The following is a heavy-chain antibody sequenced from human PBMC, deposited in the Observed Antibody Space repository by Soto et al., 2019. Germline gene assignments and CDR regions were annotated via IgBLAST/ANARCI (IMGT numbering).Heavy chain of an antibody. J-gene: IGHJ6*02. CDR1: GGTFSSYA. V-gene: IGHV1-69*12. CDR2: IIPIFGTA. CDR3: ASLIAAAGPPHSARYYDGMDV. D-gene: IGHD6-13*01. Sequence: QVQLVQSGAEVKKPGSSVKVSCKASGGTFSSYAISWVRQAPGQGLEWMGGIIPIFGTADYAQKFQGRVTITADESTSTAYMELSSLRTADTAVYYCASLIAAAGPPHSARYYDGMDVWGQGTTVTVSS.